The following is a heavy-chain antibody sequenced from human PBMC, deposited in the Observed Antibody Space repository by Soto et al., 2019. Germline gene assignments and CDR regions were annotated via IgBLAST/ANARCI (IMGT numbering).Heavy chain of an antibody. V-gene: IGHV4-30-4*01. CDR3: ARTAGVVISPATYYYYGMDV. CDR1: GGSISSGDYY. J-gene: IGHJ6*02. D-gene: IGHD3-3*01. CDR2: IYHSGST. Sequence: SETLSLTCTVSGGSISSGDYYWSWIRQPPGKGLEWIGYIYHSGSTYYNPSLKSRVTISVDRSKNQFSLKLSSVTAADTAVYYCARTAGVVISPATYYYYGMDVWGQGTTVTVS.